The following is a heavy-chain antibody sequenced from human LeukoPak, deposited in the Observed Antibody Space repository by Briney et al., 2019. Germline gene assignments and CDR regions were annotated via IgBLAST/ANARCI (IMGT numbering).Heavy chain of an antibody. CDR3: ARDLGRSGRFNYGMDV. CDR2: IIPIFGTA. D-gene: IGHD3-16*02. CDR1: GYTFTSYY. Sequence: SVKVSCKASGYTFTSYYMHWVRQAPGQGLEWMGGIIPIFGTANYAQKFQGRVTITADESTSTAYMELSSLRSEDTAVYYCARDLGRSGRFNYGMDVWGRGTTVTVSS. J-gene: IGHJ6*02. V-gene: IGHV1-69*13.